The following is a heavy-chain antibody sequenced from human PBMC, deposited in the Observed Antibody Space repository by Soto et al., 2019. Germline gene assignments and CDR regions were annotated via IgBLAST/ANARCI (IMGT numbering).Heavy chain of an antibody. V-gene: IGHV1-46*03. CDR3: AREKYSGSYTYYYGMDV. D-gene: IGHD1-26*01. CDR2: INPSGGST. J-gene: IGHJ6*02. CDR1: GYTFTSYY. Sequence: GASVKVSCKASGYTFTSYYMHWVRQAPGQGLEWMGIINPSGGSTSYAQKFQGRVTMTRDTSTSTVYMKLSSLRSEDTAVYNCAREKYSGSYTYYYGMDVWGQGTTVTVSS.